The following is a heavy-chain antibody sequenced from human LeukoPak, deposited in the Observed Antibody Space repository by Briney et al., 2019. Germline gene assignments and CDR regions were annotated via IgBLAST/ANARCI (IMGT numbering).Heavy chain of an antibody. J-gene: IGHJ4*02. V-gene: IGHV1-18*01. Sequence: GASVKVSCKASGYTFTSYGISWVRQAPGQGLEWMGWISAYNGNTNYAQKLQGRVTMTTDTSTSTAYMELRSLRSDDTAVYYCAREGTYYGSGPEFDYWGQGTLVTVSS. CDR2: ISAYNGNT. CDR1: GYTFTSYG. CDR3: AREGTYYGSGPEFDY. D-gene: IGHD3-10*01.